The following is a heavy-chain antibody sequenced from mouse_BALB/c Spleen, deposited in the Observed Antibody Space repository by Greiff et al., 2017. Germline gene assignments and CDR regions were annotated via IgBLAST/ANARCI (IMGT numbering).Heavy chain of an antibody. Sequence: EVKVEESGGGLVQPGGSRKLSCAASGFTFSDYGMAWVRQAPGKGPEWVAFISNLAYSIYYADTVTGRFTISRENAKNTLYLEMSSLRSEDTAMYYCARLYYGYGFAYWGQGTLVTVSA. D-gene: IGHD1-2*01. J-gene: IGHJ3*01. CDR1: GFTFSDYG. CDR3: ARLYYGYGFAY. CDR2: ISNLAYSI. V-gene: IGHV5-15*02.